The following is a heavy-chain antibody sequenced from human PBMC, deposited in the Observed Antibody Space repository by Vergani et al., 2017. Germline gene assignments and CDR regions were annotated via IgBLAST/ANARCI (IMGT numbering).Heavy chain of an antibody. CDR3: AKDLSSSGRVYXFDY. D-gene: IGHD6-13*01. CDR1: GFTFSSYW. V-gene: IGHV3-7*01. CDR2: IKQDGSEK. Sequence: EVQLVESGGGLVQPGGSLRLSCAASGFTFSSYWMSWVRQAPGKGLEWVANIKQDGSEKYYADSVKGRFTISRDNSKNTLYLQMNSLRAEDTAVYYCAKDLSSSGRVYXFDYWGQGTLVTVSS. J-gene: IGHJ4*02.